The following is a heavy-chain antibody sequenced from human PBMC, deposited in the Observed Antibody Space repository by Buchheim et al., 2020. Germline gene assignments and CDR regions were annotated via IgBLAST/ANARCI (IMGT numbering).Heavy chain of an antibody. Sequence: QVQLVESGGGVVQPGRSLRLSCAASGFTFRRSAMHWVRQAPGKGLEWVAVISSEGSIKYYADSVKGRFTISCDKSNITLYLKMDSLGAEETAVYYCARDQGDEGRCCVFDYWGQGTL. CDR3: ARDQGDEGRCCVFDY. CDR2: ISSEGSIK. CDR1: GFTFRRSA. J-gene: IGHJ4*02. V-gene: IGHV3-30-3*01. D-gene: IGHD3-16*01.